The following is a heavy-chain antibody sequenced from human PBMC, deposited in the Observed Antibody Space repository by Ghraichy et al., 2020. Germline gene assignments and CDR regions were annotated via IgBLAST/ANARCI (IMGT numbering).Heavy chain of an antibody. D-gene: IGHD1/OR15-1a*01. CDR2: IYYSGST. Sequence: SQTLSLTCTVSGGSISSYYWSWIRQPPGKGLEWIGYIYYSGSTNYNPSLKSRVTISVDTSKNQFSLKLSSVTAAETAVYYCASNKYGIDVWGQGTTVTVSS. V-gene: IGHV4-59*08. CDR3: ASNKYGIDV. J-gene: IGHJ6*02. CDR1: GGSISSYY.